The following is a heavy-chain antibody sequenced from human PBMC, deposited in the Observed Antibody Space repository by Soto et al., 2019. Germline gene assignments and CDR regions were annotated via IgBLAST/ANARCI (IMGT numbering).Heavy chain of an antibody. J-gene: IGHJ4*02. CDR1: GGSISSYY. Sequence: QVQLQESGPGLVKPSETLSLTCTVSGGSISSYYWSWIRQPPGKGLEWIGYIYYSGSTNYNPSLKSRVTISVDTSKNQCSLKLSSVTAADTAVYYCARLEYSSGWYRFGYWGQGTLVTVSS. CDR3: ARLEYSSGWYRFGY. V-gene: IGHV4-59*01. D-gene: IGHD6-19*01. CDR2: IYYSGST.